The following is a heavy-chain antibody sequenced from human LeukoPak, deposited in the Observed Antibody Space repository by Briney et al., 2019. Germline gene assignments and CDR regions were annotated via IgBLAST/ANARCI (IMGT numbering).Heavy chain of an antibody. J-gene: IGHJ4*02. V-gene: IGHV4-30-4*01. Sequence: SQTLSLTCTVSGGSISSGDYYWSWIRQPPGKGLEWIGYIYYSGSTYYNPSLESRVTISVDTSKNQFSLKLSSVTAADTAVYYCARGGRTGALGYWGQGTLVTVSS. CDR2: IYYSGST. CDR1: GGSISSGDYY. CDR3: ARGGRTGALGY. D-gene: IGHD7-27*01.